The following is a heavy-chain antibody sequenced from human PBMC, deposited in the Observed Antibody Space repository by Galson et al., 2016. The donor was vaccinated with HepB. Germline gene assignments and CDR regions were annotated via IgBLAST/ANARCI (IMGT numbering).Heavy chain of an antibody. CDR3: TRSLLRFHDWGNAFEI. D-gene: IGHD3-9*01. CDR2: ISESGVT. V-gene: IGHV4-34*10. CDR1: GGSLSGHH. Sequence: SETLSLTCSVHGGSLSGHHCDWVRQSPGKGLEWIGEISESGVTNYNPSLKSRITMSVDTSKKEVSLKLSSVTAADTAVYYCTRSLLRFHDWGNAFEIWGQGTMVTVAS. J-gene: IGHJ3*02.